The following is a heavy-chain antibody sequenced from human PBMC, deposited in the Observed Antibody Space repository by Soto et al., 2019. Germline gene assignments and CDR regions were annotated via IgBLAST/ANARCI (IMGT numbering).Heavy chain of an antibody. V-gene: IGHV2-5*02. CDR2: IYWDDDK. CDR3: AHTREADFWSGYYLSEYFQP. D-gene: IGHD3-3*01. CDR1: GFSLSTSGVG. Sequence: SGPTLVNPTQTLTLTCTFSGFSLSTSGVGVGWIRQPPGKALEWLALIYWDDDKRYSPSLKSRLTITKDTSKNHVVLTMTNMDLVDTATYYCAHTREADFWSGYYLSEYFQPWGQGTLVTAPQ. J-gene: IGHJ1*01.